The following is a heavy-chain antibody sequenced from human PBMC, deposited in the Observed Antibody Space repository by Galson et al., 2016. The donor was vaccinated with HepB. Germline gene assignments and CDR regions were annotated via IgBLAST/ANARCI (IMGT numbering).Heavy chain of an antibody. CDR3: AKDRGGNWDENYLHH. V-gene: IGHV3-53*01. D-gene: IGHD1-20*01. CDR1: GFTFSSYD. CDR2: IYSGGTT. J-gene: IGHJ1*01. Sequence: SLRLSCAASGFTFSSYDMTWVRQTPGKGLEWVSVIYSGGTTYYADSVKGRFTISRDNSKNTLYLQMNSLRADDTAVYYCAKDRGGNWDENYLHHWGQGTLVTVSS.